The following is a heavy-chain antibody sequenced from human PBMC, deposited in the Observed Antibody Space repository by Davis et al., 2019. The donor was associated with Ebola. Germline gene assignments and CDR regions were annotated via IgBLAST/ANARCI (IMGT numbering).Heavy chain of an antibody. J-gene: IGHJ4*02. Sequence: AASVKVSCKASGYTFAAHYIHWVRQAPGQGLEWMGRINPNSGGTNYAQKFQGRVTMTRDTSISTAYMELSRLRSDDTAVYYCASFGHAGYFDYWGQGTLVTVSS. CDR2: INPNSGGT. V-gene: IGHV1-2*06. D-gene: IGHD3-3*01. CDR3: ASFGHAGYFDY. CDR1: GYTFAAHY.